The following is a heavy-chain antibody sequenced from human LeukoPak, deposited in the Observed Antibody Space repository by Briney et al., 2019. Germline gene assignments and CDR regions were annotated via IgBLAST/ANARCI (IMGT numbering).Heavy chain of an antibody. Sequence: PGKSLRLSCVGSGFTYSHYGMHWVRQAPGKGLEWVAVIWSDGTEKYYGDAVKGRFTISRDDSRKTVYLRMNRLRGEDTAVYYCARDAQRGFDYSNSLQYWGQGTLVTVSS. J-gene: IGHJ4*02. CDR1: GFTYSHYG. D-gene: IGHD4-11*01. CDR3: ARDAQRGFDYSNSLQY. V-gene: IGHV3-33*08. CDR2: IWSDGTEK.